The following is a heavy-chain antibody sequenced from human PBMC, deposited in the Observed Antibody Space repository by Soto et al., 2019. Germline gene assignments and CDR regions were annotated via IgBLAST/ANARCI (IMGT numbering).Heavy chain of an antibody. CDR2: IKQDGSEK. D-gene: IGHD6-13*01. CDR1: GFTFSSYW. Sequence: LRLSCAASGFTFSSYWMSCVRPAAGKGLEWVANIKQDGSEKYYVVSVKGRFTISRDNAKNSLYLQMNSLRAEDTAVYYCARGPTGYSSSWYWFDPWGQGTLVTVPS. CDR3: ARGPTGYSSSWYWFDP. J-gene: IGHJ5*02. V-gene: IGHV3-7*01.